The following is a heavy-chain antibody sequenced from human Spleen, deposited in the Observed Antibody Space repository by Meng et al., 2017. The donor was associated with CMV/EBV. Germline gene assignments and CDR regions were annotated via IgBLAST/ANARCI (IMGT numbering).Heavy chain of an antibody. CDR3: AKTLNY. V-gene: IGHV4-31*03. Sequence: TLSVTCTVSGASISRGGSYWAWIRQPPGQRLEWIGYIYSRGRSYYNPSLKCRLSISVDTPNNQFSLELMSVTAADTAIYYCAKTLNYWGQGALVTVSS. CDR1: GASISRGGSY. CDR2: IYSRGRS. J-gene: IGHJ4*01.